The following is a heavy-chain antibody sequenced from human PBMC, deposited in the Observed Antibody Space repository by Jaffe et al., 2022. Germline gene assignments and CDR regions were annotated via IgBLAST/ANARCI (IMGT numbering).Heavy chain of an antibody. J-gene: IGHJ6*03. D-gene: IGHD3-22*01. CDR3: ARRRWNYYDSSGYLGYYYMDV. V-gene: IGHV4-38-2*01. Sequence: QVQLQESGPGLVKPSETLSLTCAVSGYSISSGYYWGWIRQPPGKGLEWIGSIYHSGSTYYNPSLKSRVTISVDTSKNQFSLKLSSVTAADTAVYYCARRRWNYYDSSGYLGYYYMDVWGKGTTVTVSS. CDR2: IYHSGST. CDR1: GYSISSGYY.